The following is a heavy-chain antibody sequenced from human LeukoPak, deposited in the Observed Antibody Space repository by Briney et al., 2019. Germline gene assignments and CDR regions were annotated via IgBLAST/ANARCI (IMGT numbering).Heavy chain of an antibody. Sequence: PGGSLRLSCAASGFTFSSYWMHWVRQAPGKGLVWVSRINSDASSTSYADSVKGRFSIARDNAKNTLYLQMSGLRAEDTAVYYCARDDYGGNPDYWGQGTLVTVSS. CDR3: ARDDYGGNPDY. V-gene: IGHV3-74*01. D-gene: IGHD4-23*01. CDR1: GFTFSSYW. CDR2: INSDASST. J-gene: IGHJ4*02.